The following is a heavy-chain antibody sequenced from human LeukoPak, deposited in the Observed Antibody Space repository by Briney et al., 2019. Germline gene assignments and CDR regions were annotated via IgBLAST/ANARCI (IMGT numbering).Heavy chain of an antibody. CDR1: GVTFSSYS. Sequence: GGSLRLSCAASGVTFSSYSMNWVRQAPGKGLEWISYISSGSGAIYYADSVKGRFTVSRDNAKNSLYLQVNSLRAEGTAVYYCARDRGGYNCLAEWGQGTLVTVSS. V-gene: IGHV3-48*04. CDR3: ARDRGGYNCLAE. CDR2: ISSGSGAI. D-gene: IGHD5-24*01. J-gene: IGHJ4*02.